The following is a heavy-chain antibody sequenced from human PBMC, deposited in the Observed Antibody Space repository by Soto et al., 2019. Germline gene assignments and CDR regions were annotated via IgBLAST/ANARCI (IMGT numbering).Heavy chain of an antibody. CDR2: IDTSDSYT. CDR3: ARNLSIAVAFDAFDI. J-gene: IGHJ3*02. D-gene: IGHD6-19*01. CDR1: GDSFTSYW. Sequence: GESLRICCKGSGDSFTSYWISWVRQMPGKGLEWMGRIDTSDSYTNYSPSFQGHVTISADKSISTAYLKWSSLKASDTAMYYCARNLSIAVAFDAFDIWGQGTMVTVSS. V-gene: IGHV5-10-1*01.